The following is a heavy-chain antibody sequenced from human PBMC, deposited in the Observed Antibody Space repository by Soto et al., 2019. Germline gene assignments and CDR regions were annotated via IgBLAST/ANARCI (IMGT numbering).Heavy chain of an antibody. J-gene: IGHJ4*02. CDR1: GFTFSSYA. CDR2: ISYDGSNK. D-gene: IGHD3-22*01. Sequence: GGSLRLSCAASGFTFSSYAMYWVRQAPGKGLEWVAVISYDGSNKYYADSVKGRFTISRDNSKNTLYLQMNSLRAEDTAVYYCAREYYIYDSSGYYYCLDYWGQGTLVTVSS. V-gene: IGHV3-30-3*01. CDR3: AREYYIYDSSGYYYCLDY.